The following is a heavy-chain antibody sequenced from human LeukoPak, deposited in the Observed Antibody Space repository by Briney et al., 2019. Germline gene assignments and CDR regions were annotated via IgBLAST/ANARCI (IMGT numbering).Heavy chain of an antibody. CDR1: GYTFTSYY. CDR3: ARSYCGGDCYWTIDY. Sequence: GASVKVSCKASGYTFTSYYMHWVRQAPGQGLEWMGIINPSGGSTSYAQKFQGRVTMTRDTSTSTVYMELSSLRSEDTAVYYCARSYCGGDCYWTIDYWGQGTLVTVSS. J-gene: IGHJ4*02. V-gene: IGHV1-46*01. CDR2: INPSGGST. D-gene: IGHD2-21*02.